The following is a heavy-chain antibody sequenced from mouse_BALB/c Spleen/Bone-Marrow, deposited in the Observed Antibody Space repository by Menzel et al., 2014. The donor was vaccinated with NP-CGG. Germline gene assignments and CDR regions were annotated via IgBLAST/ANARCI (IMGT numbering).Heavy chain of an antibody. V-gene: IGHV2-9*02. CDR2: IWAGGNT. J-gene: IGHJ4*01. D-gene: IGHD4-1*01. CDR3: ARALTGNYYAMDY. CDR1: GFSLTSYG. Sequence: QVQLKDSGPGLVAPSQSLSITCTVSGFSLTSYGVHWVRQPPGKGLEWLGVIWAGGNTNYNSALMSRLSISKDNSKSQVFLKMNSLQTDDTAMYYCARALTGNYYAMDYWGQGTSVTVSS.